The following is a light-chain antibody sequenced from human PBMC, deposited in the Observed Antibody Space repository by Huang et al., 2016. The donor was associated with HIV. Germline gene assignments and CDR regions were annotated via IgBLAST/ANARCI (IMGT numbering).Light chain of an antibody. V-gene: IGKV1-33*01. CDR2: DAS. CDR1: QDIRKY. Sequence: DIQMTQSPSSLSAFVGDRVTITCQASQDIRKYLNWYQEKPGKAPKLLIYDASNLETGVPSRCSGSGSGTDFTFTISGLQPEDVAIYYCQQYDSVPPLTFGGGTKVEIK. CDR3: QQYDSVPPLT. J-gene: IGKJ4*01.